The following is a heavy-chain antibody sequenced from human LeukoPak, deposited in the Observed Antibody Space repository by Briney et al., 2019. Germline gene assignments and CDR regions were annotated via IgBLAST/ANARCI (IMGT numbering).Heavy chain of an antibody. CDR2: IRSKANNYAT. CDR1: GFTFSGSA. Sequence: PGGSLRLSCAASGFTFSGSALHWVRQASGKGLEWVGRIRSKANNYATTYAASVKGRFTISRDDSKNTAYLQMHSLKTEDTAVYYRTRLGYNYDTSGNYWGQGTLVTVSS. V-gene: IGHV3-73*01. D-gene: IGHD3-22*01. J-gene: IGHJ4*02. CDR3: TRLGYNYDTSGNY.